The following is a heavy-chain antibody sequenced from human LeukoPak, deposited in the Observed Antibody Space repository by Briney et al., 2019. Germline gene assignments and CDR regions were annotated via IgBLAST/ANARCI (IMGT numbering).Heavy chain of an antibody. CDR3: ARGISLYYFDY. J-gene: IGHJ4*02. CDR2: ISSSSSYT. V-gene: IGHV3-11*05. Sequence: GGSLRLSCAASGFTFSDYYMSWVRQAPGKGLEWLSYISSSSSYTNYADSVKGRFTISRDNAKNSLYLQMNSLRAEDAAVYYCARGISLYYFDYWSQGTLVTVSS. CDR1: GFTFSDYY.